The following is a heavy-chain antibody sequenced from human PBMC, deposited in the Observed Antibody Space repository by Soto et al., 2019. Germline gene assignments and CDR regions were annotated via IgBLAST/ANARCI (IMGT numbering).Heavy chain of an antibody. CDR2: IYYSGST. D-gene: IGHD3-9*01. J-gene: IGHJ6*02. Sequence: SETLALTCNVSGASITNYYRTGIRQPPGKRLEWPGYIYYSGSTNYNPSLKSRVTIPLDTSKNQFSLRLSSVTGGGGAVYYCARFVLRYLDWLPAYYYYLGMDVWGQGTAVRVSS. CDR3: ARFVLRYLDWLPAYYYYLGMDV. CDR1: GASITNYY. V-gene: IGHV4-59*01.